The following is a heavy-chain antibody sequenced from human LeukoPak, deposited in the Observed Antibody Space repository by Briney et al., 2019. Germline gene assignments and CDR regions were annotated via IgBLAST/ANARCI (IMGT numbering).Heavy chain of an antibody. Sequence: GGSLRLSCAASGFTFSSYSMNWVRQAPGKGLEWVSSISSSSSYIYYADSVKGRFTISRDNAKNSLYLQMNSLRAEDTAVYYCARALGYSYGPDAFDIWGQGTMVTVSS. D-gene: IGHD5-18*01. CDR3: ARALGYSYGPDAFDI. CDR1: GFTFSSYS. J-gene: IGHJ3*02. V-gene: IGHV3-21*01. CDR2: ISSSSSYI.